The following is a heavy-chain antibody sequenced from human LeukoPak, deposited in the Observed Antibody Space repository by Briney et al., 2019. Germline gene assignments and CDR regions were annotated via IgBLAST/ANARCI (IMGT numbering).Heavy chain of an antibody. J-gene: IGHJ5*02. V-gene: IGHV4-39*07. CDR3: ARAHIVVVVSATPGNWFDP. Sequence: SETLSLTCTVSGGYISSSSYYWGWIRQPPGKGLEWIGSIYYSGSTYYNPSLKSRVTISVDTSKNQFSLKLSSVTAADTAVYFCARAHIVVVVSATPGNWFDPWGQGTLVTVSS. D-gene: IGHD2-15*01. CDR1: GGYISSSSYY. CDR2: IYYSGST.